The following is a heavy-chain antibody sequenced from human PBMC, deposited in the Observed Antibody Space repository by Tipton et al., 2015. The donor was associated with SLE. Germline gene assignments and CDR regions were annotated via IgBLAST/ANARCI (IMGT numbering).Heavy chain of an antibody. V-gene: IGHV4-4*07. CDR1: GGSISSYY. CDR2: IYTSGST. D-gene: IGHD3-3*01. Sequence: TLSLTCTVSGGSISSYYWSWIRQPAGKGLEWIGRIYTSGSTNYNPSLKSRVTISVDTSKNQFSLKLSSVTAADTAVYYCTRDSGFWSWFDSWGQGTLVTVSS. CDR3: TRDSGFWSWFDS. J-gene: IGHJ5*01.